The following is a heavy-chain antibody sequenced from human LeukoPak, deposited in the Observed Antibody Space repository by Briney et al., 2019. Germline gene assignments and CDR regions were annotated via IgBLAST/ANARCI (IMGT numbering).Heavy chain of an antibody. CDR2: IYSGGST. CDR3: ARGRYGDYPFLSY. Sequence: PGGSLRLSCAASGFTVSSNYMSWVRQAPGKGLEWASVIYSGGSTYYADSVKGRFTISRDNSKNTLYLQMNSLRAEDTAVYYCARGRYGDYPFLSYWGQGTLVTVSS. V-gene: IGHV3-66*01. D-gene: IGHD4-17*01. CDR1: GFTVSSNY. J-gene: IGHJ4*02.